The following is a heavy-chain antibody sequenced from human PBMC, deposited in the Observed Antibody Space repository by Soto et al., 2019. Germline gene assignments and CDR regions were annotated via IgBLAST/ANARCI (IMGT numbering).Heavy chain of an antibody. CDR2: IYYSGTT. CDR3: ANSKGYGSGPY. Sequence: SETLSLTCAVSGYSLSSSNWWGWIRQPPGKGLEWIGYIYYSGTTYYNPSLKSRVTMSVDTSKNQFSLKLTSVTAEDTAVYYCANSKGYGSGPYWGQGTLVTVSS. D-gene: IGHD3-10*01. CDR1: GYSLSSSNW. V-gene: IGHV4-28*01. J-gene: IGHJ4*02.